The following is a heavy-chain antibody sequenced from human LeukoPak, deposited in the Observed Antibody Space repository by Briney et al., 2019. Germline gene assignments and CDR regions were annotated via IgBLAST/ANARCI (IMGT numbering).Heavy chain of an antibody. CDR1: GFIFSNYW. Sequence: GGSLRLSCAASGFIFSNYWMSWLRQAPGKGLEWVANIKPDGSEKYYVDSVKGRFTISRDNAKNSLYLQMTSLRAEDTAVYYCARGSGDYSGQGTLVTVSS. CDR2: IKPDGSEK. V-gene: IGHV3-7*04. J-gene: IGHJ4*02. CDR3: ARGSGDY.